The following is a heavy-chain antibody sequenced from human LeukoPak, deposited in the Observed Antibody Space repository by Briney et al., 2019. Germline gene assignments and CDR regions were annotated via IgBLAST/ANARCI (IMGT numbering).Heavy chain of an antibody. CDR1: GYSFTQHN. J-gene: IGHJ4*02. CDR3: ARVLAAVTSTFCY. V-gene: IGHV1-2*02. D-gene: IGHD2-15*01. CDR2: IKPNNGDT. Sequence: ASVRVSCTASGYSFTQHNVRWVRQAPGQALEWMGWIKPNNGDTKFSQKFQDRVTLTSDTSIDTAYMEMSGLTSDDTAIYYCARVLAAVTSTFCYWGKVTLVTVSS.